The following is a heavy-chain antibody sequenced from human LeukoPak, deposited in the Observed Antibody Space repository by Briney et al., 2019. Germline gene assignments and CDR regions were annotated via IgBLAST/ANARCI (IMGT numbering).Heavy chain of an antibody. CDR2: IIPIFGTA. CDR3: ARAVYQLHYYFDY. D-gene: IGHD2-2*01. CDR1: VGTFSSYA. V-gene: IGHV1-69*13. J-gene: IGHJ4*02. Sequence: SVKVSCKASVGTFSSYAISWVRQAPGQGLEWMGGIIPIFGTANYAQKFQGRVTITADESTSTAYMELSSLRSEDTAVYYCARAVYQLHYYFDYWGQGTLVTVSS.